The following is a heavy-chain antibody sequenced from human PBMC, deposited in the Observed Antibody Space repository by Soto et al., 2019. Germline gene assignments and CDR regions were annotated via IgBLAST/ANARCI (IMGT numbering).Heavy chain of an antibody. Sequence: QITLKESGPTLVKPTQTLTLTCTFSGFSLSTSGVGVGWIRQPPGKALEWLALIYWDDDKRYSPSLKNRLTITKDTSKNQVVLTMTNMDHVDTATYYCAHDCSSTSGYGLWDYWGQGTLVTVSS. CDR1: GFSLSTSGVG. J-gene: IGHJ4*02. CDR2: IYWDDDK. V-gene: IGHV2-5*02. D-gene: IGHD2-2*01. CDR3: AHDCSSTSGYGLWDY.